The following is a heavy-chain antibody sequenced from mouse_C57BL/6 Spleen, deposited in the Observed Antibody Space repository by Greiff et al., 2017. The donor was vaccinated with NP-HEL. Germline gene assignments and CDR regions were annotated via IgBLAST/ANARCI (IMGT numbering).Heavy chain of an antibody. V-gene: IGHV1-64*01. Sequence: QVQLQESGAELVKPGASVKLSCKASGYTLTSYWMHWVKQRPGQGLEWIGMIHPYSGSTNYNEKFKSKATLTVDKSSSTAYMQLSSLTSEDSAVDYCARGGTTVVEFNYYAMDDWGQGTSVTVSS. CDR3: ARGGTTVVEFNYYAMDD. D-gene: IGHD1-1*01. CDR2: IHPYSGST. CDR1: GYTLTSYW. J-gene: IGHJ4*01.